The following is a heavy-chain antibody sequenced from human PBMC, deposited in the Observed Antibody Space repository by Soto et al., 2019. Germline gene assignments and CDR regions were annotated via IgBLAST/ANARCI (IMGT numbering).Heavy chain of an antibody. D-gene: IGHD6-19*01. V-gene: IGHV3-7*05. CDR2: IKQDGSEK. J-gene: IGHJ3*02. Sequence: GGSLRLSCAASGFTFSSYWMSWVRQAPGKGLEWVANIKQDGSEKYYVDSVKGRFTISRDNAKNSLYLQMNSLRAEDTAVYYCARVMGVAGTSDAFDIWGQGTMVTVSS. CDR3: ARVMGVAGTSDAFDI. CDR1: GFTFSSYW.